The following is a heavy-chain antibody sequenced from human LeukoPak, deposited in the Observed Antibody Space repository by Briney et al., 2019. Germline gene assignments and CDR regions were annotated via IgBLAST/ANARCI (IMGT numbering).Heavy chain of an antibody. CDR3: ARSGGDAIRPFDY. J-gene: IGHJ4*02. CDR1: GYTFISYS. Sequence: ASVKVSCKASGYTFISYSIHWVRQAPGQGLEWMGIINPSGGSTRYAQKFQGRVTMTRDTSTSTVYMEMSSLRSEDTAVYYCARSGGDAIRPFDYWGQGTLVTVSS. V-gene: IGHV1-46*01. CDR2: INPSGGST. D-gene: IGHD2-21*02.